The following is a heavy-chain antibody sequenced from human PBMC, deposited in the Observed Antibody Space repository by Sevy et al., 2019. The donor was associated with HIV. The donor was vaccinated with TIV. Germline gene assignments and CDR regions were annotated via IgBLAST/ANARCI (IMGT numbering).Heavy chain of an antibody. J-gene: IGHJ6*03. D-gene: IGHD2-21*01. CDR3: VRGPNCGVGGCQQISPYCLDV. CDR2: IRNRPNRYTT. Sequence: GGCLRLSCAASGFAFSDHYVDWVRQAPGKGLEWVGRIRNRPNRYTTEYAASEEGRFTISRDDSRHSLYLQMNSLKTEDSAVYYCVRGPNCGVGGCQQISPYCLDVWGIGATVTVSS. CDR1: GFAFSDHY. V-gene: IGHV3-72*01.